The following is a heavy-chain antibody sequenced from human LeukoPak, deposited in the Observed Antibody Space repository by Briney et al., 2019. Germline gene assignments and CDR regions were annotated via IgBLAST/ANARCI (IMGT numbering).Heavy chain of an antibody. J-gene: IGHJ2*01. D-gene: IGHD3-10*01. V-gene: IGHV3-23*01. CDR3: ARELVSSGTGYFDL. CDR1: GFTFGNFG. Sequence: GGSLRLSCEASGFTFGNFGMAWVRQAPGKGLQWVSGITGSSTWTYYAASVKGRFTVSRDNSQNTLHLQMNSLRADDTAVYYCARELVSSGTGYFDLWGRGTLVTVSS. CDR2: ITGSSTWT.